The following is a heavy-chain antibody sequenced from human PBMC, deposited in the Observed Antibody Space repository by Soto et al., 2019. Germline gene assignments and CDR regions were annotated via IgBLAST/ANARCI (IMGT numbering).Heavy chain of an antibody. Sequence: QVQLVQSGAEVKKPGASVKVSCKASGYTFTSYGISWVRQAPGQGLEWMGWISAYNGNTNYAQKLQGRVTMTTDTSTSAAYMELRSLRSDDTAVYYCARDREVRGVTGFYYGMDVWGQGTTVTVSS. CDR3: ARDREVRGVTGFYYGMDV. D-gene: IGHD3-10*01. J-gene: IGHJ6*02. CDR2: ISAYNGNT. V-gene: IGHV1-18*01. CDR1: GYTFTSYG.